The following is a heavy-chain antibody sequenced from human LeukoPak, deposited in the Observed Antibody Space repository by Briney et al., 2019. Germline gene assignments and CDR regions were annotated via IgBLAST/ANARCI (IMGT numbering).Heavy chain of an antibody. Sequence: GGSLRLSCAASGFTFSSYAMSWVRQAPGKGLEWVSAISGSGGSTYYADSVKGRFTISRDNSKNTLYPQMNSLRAEDTAVYYCAKVPGDGGWYFDLWGRGTLVTVSS. CDR3: AKVPGDGGWYFDL. D-gene: IGHD2-21*01. V-gene: IGHV3-23*01. CDR2: ISGSGGST. CDR1: GFTFSSYA. J-gene: IGHJ2*01.